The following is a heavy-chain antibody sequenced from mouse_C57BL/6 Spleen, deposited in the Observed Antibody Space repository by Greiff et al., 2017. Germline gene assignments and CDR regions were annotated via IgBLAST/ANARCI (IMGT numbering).Heavy chain of an antibody. CDR3: RILPHFDY. CDR2: IDPENGDT. CDR1: GFNIKDDY. Sequence: VQLQQSGAELVRPGASVKLSCTASGFNIKDDYMHWVKQRPEQGLEWIGWIDPENGDTEYASKFQGKATITADTSSNTAYLQLSSLTSEDTAVYYCRILPHFDYWGQGTTLTVSS. V-gene: IGHV14-4*01. J-gene: IGHJ2*01.